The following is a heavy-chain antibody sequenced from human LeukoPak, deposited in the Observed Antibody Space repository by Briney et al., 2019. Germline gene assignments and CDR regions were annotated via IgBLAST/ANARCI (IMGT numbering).Heavy chain of an antibody. CDR3: ARRGPYYYEGYYFDY. CDR2: IYHSGST. D-gene: IGHD3-22*01. J-gene: IGHJ4*02. V-gene: IGHV4-4*02. Sequence: SETLSLTCAVSGGSISSSNWWSWVRQPPGKGLEWIGEIYHSGSTNYNPSLKSRVTISVDKSKNQFPLKLSSVTAADTAVYYCARRGPYYYEGYYFDYWGQGTLVTVSS. CDR1: GGSISSSNW.